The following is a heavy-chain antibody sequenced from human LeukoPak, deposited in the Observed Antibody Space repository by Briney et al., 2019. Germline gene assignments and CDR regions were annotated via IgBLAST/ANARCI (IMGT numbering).Heavy chain of an antibody. D-gene: IGHD3-22*01. Sequence: GGSLRLSCAASGFTLSSSGIHSVRQAPGKWLEWVAFIRYEGSNTYYAYSVKGRFTHYRDNSKNTLYLQMNSLRTEDTAVYYCAKTMSPYYYDSSGFWGQGTLVTVSS. V-gene: IGHV3-30*02. CDR2: IRYEGSNT. CDR3: AKTMSPYYYDSSGF. J-gene: IGHJ4*02. CDR1: GFTLSSSG.